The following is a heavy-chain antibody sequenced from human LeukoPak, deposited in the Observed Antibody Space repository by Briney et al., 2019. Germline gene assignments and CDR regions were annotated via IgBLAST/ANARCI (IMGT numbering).Heavy chain of an antibody. CDR3: ARELGY. CDR1: GLTFNTYW. J-gene: IGHJ4*02. V-gene: IGHV3-74*01. CDR2: IYSDGSST. Sequence: GGSLRLSCVASGLTFNTYWMHWVRQAPGKGLVWVSHIYSDGSSTNYADSVKGRFTISRDNAKNTLYLQMNSLTDEDTAMYYCARELGYWGQGTLVTVSS.